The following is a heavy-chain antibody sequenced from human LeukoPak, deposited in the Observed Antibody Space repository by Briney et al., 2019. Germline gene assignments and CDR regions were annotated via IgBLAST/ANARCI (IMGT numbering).Heavy chain of an antibody. CDR1: GGSFSGYY. D-gene: IGHD4-11*01. Sequence: PSETLSLTCAVYGGSFSGYYWSWIRQPPGKWLEWIGEINHSGSTNYNPSLKSRVTISVDTSKNQFSLKLSSVTAADTAVYYCARGDYSNYVWDYWGQGTLVTVSS. CDR2: INHSGST. J-gene: IGHJ4*02. CDR3: ARGDYSNYVWDY. V-gene: IGHV4-34*01.